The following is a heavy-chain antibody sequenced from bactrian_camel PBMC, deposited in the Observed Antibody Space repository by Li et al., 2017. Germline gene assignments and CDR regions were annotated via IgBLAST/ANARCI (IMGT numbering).Heavy chain of an antibody. CDR2: IRDDGST. V-gene: IGHV3S60*01. CDR1: ESTWCSYE. D-gene: IGHD1*01. Sequence: QVQLVESGGGSVQPGGSLTLSCTASESTWCSYEKQWYRQAPGKERQFVSSIRDDGSTTYADSVKGRFTISQDNAKNTYYLQMNSLKSDDTAMYYCKTVDSRGLGCVGWGPATQVTVS. CDR3: KTVDSRGLGCVG. J-gene: IGHJ4*01.